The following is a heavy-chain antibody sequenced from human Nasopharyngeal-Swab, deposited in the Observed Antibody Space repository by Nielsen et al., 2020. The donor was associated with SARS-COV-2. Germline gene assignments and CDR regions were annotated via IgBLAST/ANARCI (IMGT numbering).Heavy chain of an antibody. CDR2: INPNSGGT. V-gene: IGHV1-2*06. D-gene: IGHD3-22*01. CDR3: ARYHDSSGYSDY. Sequence: ASVKVSCKASGYTFTGYYMHWVRQAPGQGLEWMGRINPNSGGTNYAQKFQGRVTMTRDTSISTAYMELSRLRSDDTAVYYCARYHDSSGYSDYWGQGTLVTVSS. J-gene: IGHJ4*02. CDR1: GYTFTGYY.